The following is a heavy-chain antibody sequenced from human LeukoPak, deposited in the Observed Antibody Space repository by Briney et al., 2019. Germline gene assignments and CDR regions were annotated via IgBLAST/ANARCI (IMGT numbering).Heavy chain of an antibody. D-gene: IGHD6-19*01. CDR2: IRQDGSEK. J-gene: IGHJ4*02. V-gene: IGHV3-7*03. CDR1: GFTFSSSW. Sequence: GGSLRLSCATSGFTFSSSWMSWVRQAPGKGLEWVANIRQDGSEKYYVDSVKGRFTISRDNAKNSLYLQMNSLRAEDTALYYCAKDIGGNIAVGRNWGQGTLVTVSS. CDR3: AKDIGGNIAVGRN.